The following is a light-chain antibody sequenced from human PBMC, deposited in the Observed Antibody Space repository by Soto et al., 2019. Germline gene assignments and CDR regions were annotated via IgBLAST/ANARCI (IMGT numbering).Light chain of an antibody. CDR3: QQRSNWPWT. Sequence: EIVLTQSPGTLSLSPGERATLSCRASQSISSKLAWYQQKPGQAPRLLIYDASNRATGIPARFSGSGSGTDFTLTISSLEPEDFAVYYCQQRSNWPWTFGQGTKVDIK. CDR1: QSISSK. J-gene: IGKJ1*01. CDR2: DAS. V-gene: IGKV3-11*01.